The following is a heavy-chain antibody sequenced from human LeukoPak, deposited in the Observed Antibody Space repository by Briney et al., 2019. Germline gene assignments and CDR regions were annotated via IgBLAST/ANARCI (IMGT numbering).Heavy chain of an antibody. CDR1: GYTFTSYG. J-gene: IGHJ5*02. CDR3: ARDREIRYYDILTGYYNPDNWFDP. D-gene: IGHD3-9*01. Sequence: ASVKVSCKASGYTFTSYGISWVRQAPGQGHEWMGWMSAYNGNTNYAQKLQGRVTMTTDTSTSTAYMELRSLRSDDTAVYYCARDREIRYYDILTGYYNPDNWFDPWGQGTLVTVSS. CDR2: MSAYNGNT. V-gene: IGHV1-18*01.